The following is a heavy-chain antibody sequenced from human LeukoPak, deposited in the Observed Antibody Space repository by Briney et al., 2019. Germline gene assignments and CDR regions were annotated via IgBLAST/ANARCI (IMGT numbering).Heavy chain of an antibody. CDR2: INHSGST. V-gene: IGHV4-34*01. J-gene: IGHJ5*02. Sequence: SETLSLTCAVYGGSFSGYYWSWIRQPPGKGLEWIGEINHSGSTNYNPSLKSRVTISVDTSKNQFSLKLSSVTAADTAVYYCARNWFDPWGQGPWSPSPQ. CDR1: GGSFSGYY. CDR3: ARNWFDP.